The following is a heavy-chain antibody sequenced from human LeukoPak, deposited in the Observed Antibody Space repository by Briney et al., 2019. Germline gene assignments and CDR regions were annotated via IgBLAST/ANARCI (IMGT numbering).Heavy chain of an antibody. V-gene: IGHV4-34*01. D-gene: IGHD6-6*01. CDR3: ARKAVPFYGMDV. J-gene: IGHJ6*02. CDR1: GGSFSGYY. Sequence: PSETLSLTCAVYGGSFSGYYWSWIRQLPGKGLEWIGEINHSGSTNYNPSLKSRVTISVDTSKNQFSLKLSSVTAADTAVYYCARKAVPFYGMDVWGQGTTVTVSS. CDR2: INHSGST.